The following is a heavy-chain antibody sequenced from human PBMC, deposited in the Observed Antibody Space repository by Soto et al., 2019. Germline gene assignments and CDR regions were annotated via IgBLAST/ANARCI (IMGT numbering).Heavy chain of an antibody. D-gene: IGHD6-19*01. J-gene: IGHJ5*02. CDR1: GGSISSYY. V-gene: IGHV4-4*07. CDR3: ARDYSSGWYAGMGWFDP. Sequence: QVQLQESGPGLVKPSETLSLTCTVSGGSISSYYWSWIRQPAGKGLEWIGRIYTSGSTNYNPSLKSQVTMSVDTSKNQFSLKLSSVTAADTAVYYCARDYSSGWYAGMGWFDPWGQGTLVTVSS. CDR2: IYTSGST.